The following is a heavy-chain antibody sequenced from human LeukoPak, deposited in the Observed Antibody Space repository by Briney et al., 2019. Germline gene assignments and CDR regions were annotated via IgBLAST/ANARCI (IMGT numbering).Heavy chain of an antibody. CDR1: GFTFTGHT. V-gene: IGHV3-64*02. CDR2: ITSNGGGT. J-gene: IGHJ4*02. Sequence: GGSLRLSCVASGFTFTGHTMHWVRQAPGKGLEYVSAITSNGGGTYYADSVKGRFTISRDNSKNTLYLQMGSLRVEDMAVYYCARAPRWQQLVPGYFDYWGQGTLVTVSS. CDR3: ARAPRWQQLVPGYFDY. D-gene: IGHD6-13*01.